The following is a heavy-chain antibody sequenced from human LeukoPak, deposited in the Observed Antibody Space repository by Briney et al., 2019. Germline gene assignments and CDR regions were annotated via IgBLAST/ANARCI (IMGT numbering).Heavy chain of an antibody. V-gene: IGHV3-21*06. CDR2: LISTGRYI. D-gene: IGHD4-17*01. Sequence: WGVLRLSCVASGFTFSSYSMNWVRQAPGKGLEYVSSLISTGRYIYYADSLKGRFTISRDNAKNSLYLQMNSLRAEDTAVYYCAREPYGNYGMDVWGQGTTVTVSS. J-gene: IGHJ6*02. CDR3: AREPYGNYGMDV. CDR1: GFTFSSYS.